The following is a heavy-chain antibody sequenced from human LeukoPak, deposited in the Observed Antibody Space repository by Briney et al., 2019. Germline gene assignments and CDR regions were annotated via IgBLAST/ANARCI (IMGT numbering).Heavy chain of an antibody. CDR3: AREILAPGKTHDY. V-gene: IGHV3-74*01. Sequence: GSLRPSCEASGFTFSRYWMHWVRQAPGKGLVWVSRINSDGSRTTYADSVRGRFTISRDNAKNTLFLQINSLRAEDTAVYYCAREILAPGKTHDYWGQGTLVTVSS. CDR1: GFTFSRYW. CDR2: INSDGSRT. J-gene: IGHJ4*02.